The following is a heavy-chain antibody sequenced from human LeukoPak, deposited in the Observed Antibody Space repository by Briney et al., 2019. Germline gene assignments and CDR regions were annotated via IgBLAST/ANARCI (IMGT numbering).Heavy chain of an antibody. Sequence: PSETLSLTCAVYGGSFSGYYWSWIRQPPGKGLEWIGEINHSGSTNYNPSLKSRVTISVDTSKNQFSLELSSVTAADTAVYYCARGNYYYYYYGMDVWGQGTTVTVSS. CDR1: GGSFSGYY. CDR3: ARGNYYYYYYGMDV. D-gene: IGHD1-7*01. J-gene: IGHJ6*02. CDR2: INHSGST. V-gene: IGHV4-34*01.